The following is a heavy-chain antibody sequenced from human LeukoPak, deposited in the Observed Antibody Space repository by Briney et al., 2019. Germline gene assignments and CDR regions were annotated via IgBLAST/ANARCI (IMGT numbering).Heavy chain of an antibody. Sequence: GGSLRLSCAASGFTFSSYVMGWVRQAPGKGLDWVSTISVSGDYTYYADSVKGRFTISRDNSKNTLYLQMNSLRGEDTAVYYCAKAIGQEVPAASRWYDPWGQGTLVTVSS. CDR2: ISVSGDYT. J-gene: IGHJ5*02. D-gene: IGHD2-2*01. CDR1: GFTFSSYV. V-gene: IGHV3-23*01. CDR3: AKAIGQEVPAASRWYDP.